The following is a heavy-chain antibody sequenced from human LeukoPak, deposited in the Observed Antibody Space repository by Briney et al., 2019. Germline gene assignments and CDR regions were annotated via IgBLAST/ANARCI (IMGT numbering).Heavy chain of an antibody. J-gene: IGHJ4*02. V-gene: IGHV3-74*01. D-gene: IGHD6-19*01. Sequence: GGSLRLSCASSGFTFSNYWMHWVRQAPGKGLVWISRINNDGTGTNYADSVKGRFTISRDNAKNSLYLQMNSLRAEDTAVYYCARAIAVAGDDYWGQGTLVTVSS. CDR2: INNDGTGT. CDR3: ARAIAVAGDDY. CDR1: GFTFSNYW.